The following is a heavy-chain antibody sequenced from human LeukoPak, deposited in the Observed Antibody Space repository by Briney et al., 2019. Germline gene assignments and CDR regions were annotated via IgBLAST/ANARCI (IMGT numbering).Heavy chain of an antibody. CDR1: GGSISSSSYY. D-gene: IGHD3-3*01. J-gene: IGHJ6*03. CDR3: ARGYDFWSGYVYYYYYMDV. V-gene: IGHV4-39*01. Sequence: SETLSLTCTVSGGSISSSSYYWGWIRQPPGKGLEWIGSIYYSGSTYYNPSLKSRVTISVDTSKNQFSLKLSSVTAADTAVYYCARGYDFWSGYVYYYYYMDVWGKGTTVTVSS. CDR2: IYYSGST.